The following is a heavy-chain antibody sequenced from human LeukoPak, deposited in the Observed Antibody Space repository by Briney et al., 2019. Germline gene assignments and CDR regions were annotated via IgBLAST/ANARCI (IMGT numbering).Heavy chain of an antibody. CDR2: INHSGST. J-gene: IGHJ4*02. CDR3: ASDWAQVGHGNFDY. CDR1: GGSFSDYY. V-gene: IGHV4-34*01. Sequence: SETLSLTCTVYGGSFSDYYWSWIRQPPGKGLEWIGEINHSGSTNYNPSLKSRVTISLDTSKNQFSLKLSSVTAADTAVYYCASDWAQVGHGNFDYWGQGTLVTVSS. D-gene: IGHD1-26*01.